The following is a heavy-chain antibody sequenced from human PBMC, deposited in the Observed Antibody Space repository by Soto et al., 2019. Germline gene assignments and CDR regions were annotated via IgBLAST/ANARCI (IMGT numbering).Heavy chain of an antibody. CDR2: INPNSGGT. D-gene: IGHD6-19*01. Sequence: ASVKVSCKASGYTFSGYYMHWVRQAPGQGLEWMGWINPNSGGTNYPQKFRDRATMTRDTSIRTAYMELSSLTSDDTAVYFCARDRVDYSSFHYGMDVWGQGTTVTVPS. J-gene: IGHJ6*02. V-gene: IGHV1-2*02. CDR1: GYTFSGYY. CDR3: ARDRVDYSSFHYGMDV.